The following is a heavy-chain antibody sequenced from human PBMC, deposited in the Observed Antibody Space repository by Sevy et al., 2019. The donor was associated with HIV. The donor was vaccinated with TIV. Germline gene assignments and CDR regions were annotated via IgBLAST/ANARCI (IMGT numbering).Heavy chain of an antibody. CDR2: IKGKIYDGTI. CDR1: GFTFSNAW. D-gene: IGHD6-13*01. Sequence: GGSLRRSCAASGFTFSNAWMSWVRQAPGKGLEWVGRIKGKIYDGTIDYAAPVKVRFSISRDDTKNTLHLQMNSLKTEDTAVYYCTTARWSQEDYYNDWGQGTLVTVSS. V-gene: IGHV3-15*01. J-gene: IGHJ4*02. CDR3: TTARWSQEDYYND.